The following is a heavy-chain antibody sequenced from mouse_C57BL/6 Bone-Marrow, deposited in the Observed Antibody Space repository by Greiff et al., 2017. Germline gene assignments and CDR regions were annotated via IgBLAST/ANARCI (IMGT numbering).Heavy chain of an antibody. Sequence: EVKLEESGPGLVKPSQSLSLTCSFTGYSITSGYYWNWIRQFPGNKLEWMGYISYDGSNNYNPSLKNRISLTRDTSTNQFFLKLNSVTTEDTATYYGARAGSTMVTQFAYWGQGTLVTVSA. D-gene: IGHD2-2*01. CDR1: GYSITSGYY. V-gene: IGHV3-6*01. CDR2: ISYDGSN. CDR3: ARAGSTMVTQFAY. J-gene: IGHJ3*01.